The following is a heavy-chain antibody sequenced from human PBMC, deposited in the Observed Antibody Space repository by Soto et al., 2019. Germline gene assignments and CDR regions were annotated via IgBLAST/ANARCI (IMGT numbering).Heavy chain of an antibody. J-gene: IGHJ4*02. CDR3: ARHDYGDYPTFDY. V-gene: IGHV4-59*08. CDR2: IYYSGST. D-gene: IGHD4-17*01. CDR1: GGSISSYY. Sequence: SETLSLTCTVSGGSISSYYWSWIRQPPGKGLEWIGYIYYSGSTNYNPSLKSRVTISVDTSKNQFSLKLSSVTAADTAVYYCARHDYGDYPTFDYWGQGTLVTVSS.